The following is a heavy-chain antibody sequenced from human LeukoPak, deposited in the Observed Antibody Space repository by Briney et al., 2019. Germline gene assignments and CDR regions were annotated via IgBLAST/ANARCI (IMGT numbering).Heavy chain of an antibody. J-gene: IGHJ3*02. CDR1: GFTFSNAW. Sequence: PGGSLRLSCAASGFTFSNAWMTWVRQAPGKGLEWVSVIYSGGSTYYADSVKGRFTISRDNSKNTLYLQMNSLRAEDTAVYYCARDSSGWYGDAFDIWGQGTMVTVSS. CDR2: IYSGGST. CDR3: ARDSSGWYGDAFDI. D-gene: IGHD6-19*01. V-gene: IGHV3-53*01.